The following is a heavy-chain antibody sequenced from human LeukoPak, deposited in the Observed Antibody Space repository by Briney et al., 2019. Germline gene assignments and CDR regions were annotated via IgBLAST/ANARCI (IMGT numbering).Heavy chain of an antibody. D-gene: IGHD6-13*01. CDR3: ARVQPALAAAGGDY. V-gene: IGHV1-18*01. CDR2: ISAYNGNT. J-gene: IGHJ4*02. Sequence: ASVKVSCKASGYTFTSYGISWVRQAPGQGLEWMGWISAYNGNTNYAQRLQGRVTMTTDTSTSTAYMELRSLRSDDTAVYYCARVQPALAAAGGDYWGQGTLVTVSS. CDR1: GYTFTSYG.